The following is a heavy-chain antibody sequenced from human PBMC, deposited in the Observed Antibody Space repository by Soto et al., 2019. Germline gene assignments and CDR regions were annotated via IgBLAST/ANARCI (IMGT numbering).Heavy chain of an antibody. D-gene: IGHD3-10*01. Sequence: GASVKVSCKTSGYTFTTYAVQWVRQAPGQRLEWLGWINAGNGNTKYSQKFQGRVTITRDTSANIAYMELSSLRSEDTAVYYCASSMVRGVIGYYYAMDVWGQGTTVTVSS. V-gene: IGHV1-3*01. J-gene: IGHJ6*02. CDR2: INAGNGNT. CDR3: ASSMVRGVIGYYYAMDV. CDR1: GYTFTTYA.